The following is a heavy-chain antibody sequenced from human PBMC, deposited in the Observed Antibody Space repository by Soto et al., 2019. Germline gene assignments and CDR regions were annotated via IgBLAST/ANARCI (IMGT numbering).Heavy chain of an antibody. D-gene: IGHD4-4*01. J-gene: IGHJ4*02. CDR2: IYHSGST. V-gene: IGHV4-30-2*01. CDR1: GGSISSGGYS. CDR3: ARGMTTVTTLDY. Sequence: SETLSLTCTVSGGSISSGGYSWNWIRQPPGKGLEWIGYIYHSGSTYYNPSLKSRVTISVDRSKNQFSLKLSSVTAADTAVYYCARGMTTVTTLDYWGQGTLVTVSS.